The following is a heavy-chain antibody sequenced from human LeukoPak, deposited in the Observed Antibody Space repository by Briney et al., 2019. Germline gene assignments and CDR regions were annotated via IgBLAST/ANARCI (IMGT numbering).Heavy chain of an antibody. V-gene: IGHV3-30*02. J-gene: IGHJ6*02. CDR1: GFTFSSYG. D-gene: IGHD3-10*01. Sequence: GGSLRLSCAASGFTFSSYGMHWVRQAPGKGLEWVAFIRYDGSNKYYAGSVKGLSTISRDNSKNTLYLQMNSLRAEDTAVYYCANGPFGELTPPYYYYYYGMDVWGQGTTVTVSS. CDR2: IRYDGSNK. CDR3: ANGPFGELTPPYYYYYYGMDV.